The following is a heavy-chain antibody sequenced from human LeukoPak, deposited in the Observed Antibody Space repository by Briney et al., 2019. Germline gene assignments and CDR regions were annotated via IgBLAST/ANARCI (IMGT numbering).Heavy chain of an antibody. CDR1: GGSLRNYY. V-gene: IGHV4-59*08. Sequence: PSETLSLTCTVSGGSLRNYYWSWIRQPPGKGLEWIGYIYYSGSTNYNPSLKSRVTISVDTSKNQFSLKLSSVTAADTAVYYCARRAPYSYEWSTLDYWGQGTLVTVSS. D-gene: IGHD5-18*01. CDR2: IYYSGST. J-gene: IGHJ4*02. CDR3: ARRAPYSYEWSTLDY.